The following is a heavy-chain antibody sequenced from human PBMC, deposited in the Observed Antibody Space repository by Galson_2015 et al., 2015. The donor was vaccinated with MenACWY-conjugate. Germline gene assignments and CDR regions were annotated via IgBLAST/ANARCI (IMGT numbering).Heavy chain of an antibody. V-gene: IGHV4-4*02. D-gene: IGHD3-16*01. CDR3: ARRGGEGIRGDFDY. CDR2: IFHSGNT. J-gene: IGHJ4*02. CDR1: GGSITTTNW. Sequence: SEPLSLTCTVSGGSITTTNWWSWVRQPPGKGLEWIGEIFHSGNTYDNPSLKSRVTLSVDRPNNQFSLEMNSVTAADTAVYYCARRGGEGIRGDFDYWGQATLVTVSS.